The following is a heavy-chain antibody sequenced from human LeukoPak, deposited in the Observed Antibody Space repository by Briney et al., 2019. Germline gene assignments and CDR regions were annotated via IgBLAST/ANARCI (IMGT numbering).Heavy chain of an antibody. D-gene: IGHD3-22*01. CDR3: WGETRYYDDSSGPLGY. V-gene: IGHV3-53*01. CDR1: GFTVSSYD. J-gene: IGHJ4*02. CDR2: IYSGGST. Sequence: GGSLRLSCAASGFTVSSYDMHWVRQAPGKGLEWVAVIYSGGSTYYAESVEGRFTITRDDSKNKLQLQLTDRLAEDTAVEYCWGETRYYDDSSGPLGYWGQGTLVTVSS.